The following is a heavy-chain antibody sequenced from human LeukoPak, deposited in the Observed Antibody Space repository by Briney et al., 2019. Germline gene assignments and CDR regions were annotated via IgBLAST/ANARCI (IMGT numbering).Heavy chain of an antibody. CDR2: ISGSGGST. V-gene: IGHV3-23*01. J-gene: IGHJ4*02. Sequence: GGSLRLSCAASGFTFSSYAMSWVRQAPGKGLEWVSAISGSGGSTYYADSVKGRFTIPRDNSKNKLYLQMNSLRAEDTAVYYCAKGWTNRPLDYWGQGTLVTVSS. D-gene: IGHD1/OR15-1a*01. CDR3: AKGWTNRPLDY. CDR1: GFTFSSYA.